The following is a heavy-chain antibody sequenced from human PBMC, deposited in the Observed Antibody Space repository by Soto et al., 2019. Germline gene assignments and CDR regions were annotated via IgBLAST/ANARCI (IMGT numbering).Heavy chain of an antibody. CDR3: ARGHQDRYKDSRYSDY. Sequence: SETLSLTCAVYGGSFSGYYWSWIRQPPGEGLEWIGEINHSGSTNYNPSLKRRVTISVDTSKNQFSLKLSSVTAADTAVYYCARGHQDRYKDSRYSDYWGQGSLVTVSS. CDR2: INHSGST. D-gene: IGHD4-4*01. CDR1: GGSFSGYY. J-gene: IGHJ4*02. V-gene: IGHV4-34*01.